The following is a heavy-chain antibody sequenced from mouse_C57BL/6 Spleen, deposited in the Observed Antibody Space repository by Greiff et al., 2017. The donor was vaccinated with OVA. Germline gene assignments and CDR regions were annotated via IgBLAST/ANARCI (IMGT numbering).Heavy chain of an antibody. CDR1: GFSLTSYG. J-gene: IGHJ4*01. CDR2: IWRGGST. D-gene: IGHD2-5*01. CDR3: ARNVYSNYYYAMDY. Sequence: VQLVESGPGLVLPSQSLSITCTVSGFSLTSYGVHWVRQSPGKGLEWLGVIWRGGSTDYNAAFISRQSISKENSKSQVFFKMNSLQTDDTAIYYCARNVYSNYYYAMDYWGKGTSVTVSS. V-gene: IGHV2-2*01.